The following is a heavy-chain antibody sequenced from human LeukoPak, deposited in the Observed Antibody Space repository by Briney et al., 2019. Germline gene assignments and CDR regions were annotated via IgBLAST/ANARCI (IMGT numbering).Heavy chain of an antibody. CDR1: GGSFSGYY. Sequence: SETLSLTCAVYGGSFSGYYWSWIRQPPGKGLEWIGEINHSGSTNYNPSLKSRVTISVDTSKNQFPLKLSSVTAADTAVYYCARDRYNSGWYYFDYWGQGTLVTVSS. J-gene: IGHJ4*02. D-gene: IGHD6-19*01. CDR3: ARDRYNSGWYYFDY. CDR2: INHSGST. V-gene: IGHV4-34*01.